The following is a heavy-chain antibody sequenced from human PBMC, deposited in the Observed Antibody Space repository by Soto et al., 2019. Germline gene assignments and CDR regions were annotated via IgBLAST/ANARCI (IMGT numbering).Heavy chain of an antibody. CDR2: VSVSSGVT. V-gene: IGHV3-23*01. D-gene: IGHD3-22*01. J-gene: IGHJ4*02. Sequence: GGSLRLSCAASGFTFSNFGMSWVRQSPGKGLEWVSTVSVSSGVTYYADSVKGRFTIARDNSKNTLYLQMNSLRAEDTAVYFCAKGRSADYSAFHYWGQGTLVTVSS. CDR3: AKGRSADYSAFHY. CDR1: GFTFSNFG.